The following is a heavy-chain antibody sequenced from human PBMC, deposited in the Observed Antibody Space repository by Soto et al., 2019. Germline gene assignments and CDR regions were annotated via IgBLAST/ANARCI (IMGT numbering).Heavy chain of an antibody. J-gene: IGHJ4*02. V-gene: IGHV1-18*04. CDR1: GYTFTSYG. CDR2: ISAYNGNT. Sequence: DSVKVSCKASGYTFTSYGIRWVRQATGHGLEWMGWISAYNGNTTYAQKIQGRVTMTTATSTSTAYMELRSLRADDTAVYSCARELDYYDSSGPYWGQGTLVTESS. D-gene: IGHD3-22*01. CDR3: ARELDYYDSSGPY.